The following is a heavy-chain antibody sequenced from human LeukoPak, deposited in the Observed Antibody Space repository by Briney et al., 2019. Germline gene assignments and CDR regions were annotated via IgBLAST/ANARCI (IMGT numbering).Heavy chain of an antibody. Sequence: GGSLRLSCAASGFTFNANAMSWVRQAPGKGLEWVSLISGDGYTTYYADSVKGRFTVSRDNSESSLNLQMNSLRIEDTAFYYCVKDKTGGFDPWGQGTLVTVSS. CDR3: VKDKTGGFDP. V-gene: IGHV3-43*02. CDR2: ISGDGYTT. J-gene: IGHJ5*02. CDR1: GFTFNANA. D-gene: IGHD1-14*01.